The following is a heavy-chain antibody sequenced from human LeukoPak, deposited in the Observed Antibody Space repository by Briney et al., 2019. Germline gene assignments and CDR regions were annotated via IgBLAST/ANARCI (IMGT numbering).Heavy chain of an antibody. V-gene: IGHV4-59*08. CDR3: ARRYCSGGSCYPRHFDF. CDR2: IYYSGMT. Sequence: SETLSLTCTVPGGSISSYYWSWIRQPPGKGLEWIGYIYYSGMTNYNPSPKSRVTMSVDTSKNQFSLNLNSATAADTAVYYCARRYCSGGSCYPRHFDFWGQGTLVTVSS. J-gene: IGHJ4*02. CDR1: GGSISSYY. D-gene: IGHD2-15*01.